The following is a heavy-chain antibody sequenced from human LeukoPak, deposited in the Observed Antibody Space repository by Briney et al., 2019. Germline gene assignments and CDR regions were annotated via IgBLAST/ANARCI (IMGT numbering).Heavy chain of an antibody. J-gene: IGHJ1*01. CDR1: GFTFSSYA. CDR2: ISGSGGST. V-gene: IGHV3-23*01. D-gene: IGHD6-13*01. CDR3: AIGSGSSSWYKAYFQH. Sequence: TGGSLRLSCAASGFTFSSYAMSWVRQAPGKGLEWVSAISGSGGSTYYADSVKGRFTISRDNSKNTLYLQMNSLRAEDTAVYYCAIGSGSSSWYKAYFQHWGQGTLVTVSS.